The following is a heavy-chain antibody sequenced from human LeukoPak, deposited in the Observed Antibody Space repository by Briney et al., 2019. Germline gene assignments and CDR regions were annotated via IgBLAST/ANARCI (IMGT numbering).Heavy chain of an antibody. Sequence: SETLSLTCTVSGGSISSYYWSWIRQPPGKGLEWIGYIYYSGSTNYNPSLKSRVTISVDTSKNQFSLKLSSVIAADTAVYYCARAGELLNFDYWGQGTLVTVSS. D-gene: IGHD1-26*01. J-gene: IGHJ4*02. CDR2: IYYSGST. V-gene: IGHV4-59*01. CDR1: GGSISSYY. CDR3: ARAGELLNFDY.